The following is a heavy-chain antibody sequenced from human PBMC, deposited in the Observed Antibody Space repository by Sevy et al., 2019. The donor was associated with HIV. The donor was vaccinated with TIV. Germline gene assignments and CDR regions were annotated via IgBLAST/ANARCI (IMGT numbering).Heavy chain of an antibody. V-gene: IGHV3-53*01. D-gene: IGHD4-17*01. CDR3: ARDARLDYGGNSRYYYYYMDV. Sequence: GGSLRLSCAASGFTVSSNYMSWVRQAPGKGLEWVSVIYSGGSTYYADSVKGRFTIPRDNSKNPRYLQMNSLRAEDPAVYYCARDARLDYGGNSRYYYYYMDVWGKGTTVTVSS. J-gene: IGHJ6*03. CDR1: GFTVSSNY. CDR2: IYSGGST.